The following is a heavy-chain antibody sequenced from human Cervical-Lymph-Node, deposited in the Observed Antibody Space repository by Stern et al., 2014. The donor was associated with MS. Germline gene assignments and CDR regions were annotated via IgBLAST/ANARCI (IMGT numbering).Heavy chain of an antibody. J-gene: IGHJ4*02. V-gene: IGHV1-24*01. Sequence: VQLVQSGGGLKKPGASVRVSCEVSGSTLADFFMHWVRQPPGKGLEWMGGFDPEDGETIYAQNFQGRVTMTEDTSTDTAYMELSSLRSDDTAVYYCATDYNYWGQGTLVTVSS. D-gene: IGHD3-10*01. CDR1: GSTLADFF. CDR3: ATDYNY. CDR2: FDPEDGET.